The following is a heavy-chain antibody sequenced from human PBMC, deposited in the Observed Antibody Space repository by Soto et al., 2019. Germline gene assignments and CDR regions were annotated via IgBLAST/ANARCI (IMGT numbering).Heavy chain of an antibody. CDR3: SRVHCSAGTCLDGLAF. CDR2: IYYRSNWFH. D-gene: IGHD2-15*01. CDR1: GYSVSSNGAA. V-gene: IGHV6-1*01. Sequence: PSQTLSLTCAISGYSVSSNGAAWNWIRQCPSRGLEWLGRIYYRSNWFHDYAESVQSRMTINPDTSKNQFSLQLNSVTPEDTAVYYCSRVHCSAGTCLDGLAFWGQGTTVTVSS. J-gene: IGHJ6*02.